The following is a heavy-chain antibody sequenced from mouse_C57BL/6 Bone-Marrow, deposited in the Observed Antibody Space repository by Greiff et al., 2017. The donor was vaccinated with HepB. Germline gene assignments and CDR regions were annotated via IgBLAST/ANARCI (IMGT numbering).Heavy chain of an antibody. J-gene: IGHJ2*01. V-gene: IGHV1-64*01. CDR1: GYTFTSYW. Sequence: VKLQQPGAELVKPGASVKLSCKASGYTFTSYWMHWVKQRPGQGLEWIGMIHPNSGSTNYNEKFKSKATLTVDKSSSTAYMQLSSLTSEDSAVYYCARDRYVYFDYWGQGTTLTVSS. CDR2: IHPNSGST. CDR3: ARDRYVYFDY.